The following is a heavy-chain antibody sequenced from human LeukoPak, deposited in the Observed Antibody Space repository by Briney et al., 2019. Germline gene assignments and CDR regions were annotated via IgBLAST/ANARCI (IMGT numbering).Heavy chain of an antibody. CDR1: GFTFSSYA. V-gene: IGHV3-23*01. D-gene: IGHD5/OR15-5a*01. CDR3: AKIYPPRPARPRTNWFDP. CDR2: ISGSGGST. J-gene: IGHJ5*02. Sequence: GGSLSLSCAASGFTFSSYAMGWVRQAPGKGLEWVSAISGSGGSTYYADSVKGRFTISRDNSKNTLYLQMNSLRAEDTAVYYCAKIYPPRPARPRTNWFDPWGQGTLVTVSS.